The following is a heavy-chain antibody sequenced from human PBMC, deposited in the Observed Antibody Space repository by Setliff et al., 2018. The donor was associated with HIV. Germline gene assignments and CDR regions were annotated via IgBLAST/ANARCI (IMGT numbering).Heavy chain of an antibody. CDR2: ISPYNGHT. CDR1: GYTFLTYG. J-gene: IGHJ3*02. Sequence: ASVKVSCKASGYTFLTYGISWVRQAPGHGLEWMGWISPYNGHTNYAQDFQGRVTMTTDTSTSRAYMELSRLRSDDTAVYYCARGRATISSPELDAFDIWGQGTMVTVSS. D-gene: IGHD5-12*01. V-gene: IGHV1-18*01. CDR3: ARGRATISSPELDAFDI.